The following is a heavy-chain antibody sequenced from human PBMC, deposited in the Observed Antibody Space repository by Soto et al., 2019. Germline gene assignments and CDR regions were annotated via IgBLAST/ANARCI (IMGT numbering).Heavy chain of an antibody. CDR2: IYYSGST. V-gene: IGHV4-59*08. Sequence: QVQLQESGPGLVKPSETLSLTCTVSGGSISSYYWSWIRQPPGKGLEWIGYIYYSGSTNYNPSLKSPVPISVDTSKNQFSLKLSSVPAAAPAVYYCARRWGYAIDYWGQGTLVTVSS. CDR3: ARRWGYAIDY. D-gene: IGHD2-8*01. J-gene: IGHJ4*02. CDR1: GGSISSYY.